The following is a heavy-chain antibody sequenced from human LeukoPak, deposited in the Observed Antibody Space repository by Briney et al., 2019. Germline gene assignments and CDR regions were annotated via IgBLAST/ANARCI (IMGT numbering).Heavy chain of an antibody. Sequence: GGSLRLSCTVSGFTVSSNSMSWVRQAPGKGLEWVSFIYSDNTHYSDSVKGRFTISRDNSKNTLYLQMNSLRAEDTAVYYCAKDRIRSVRGDWGQGTLVTVSS. D-gene: IGHD3-3*01. J-gene: IGHJ4*02. CDR1: GFTVSSNS. CDR3: AKDRIRSVRGD. CDR2: IYSDNT. V-gene: IGHV3-53*01.